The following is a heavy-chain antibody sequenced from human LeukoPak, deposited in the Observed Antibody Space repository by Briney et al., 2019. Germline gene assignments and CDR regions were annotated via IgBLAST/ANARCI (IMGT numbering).Heavy chain of an antibody. CDR1: GGSISSYY. J-gene: IGHJ4*02. CDR3: ATGAFTTFDY. V-gene: IGHV4-59*08. CDR2: IYYSGST. Sequence: SETLSLTCTVSGGSISSYYWSWIRQPPGKGLEWIGYIYYSGSTNYNPSLKSRVTISVDTSKNQFTLKLSSVTAADTAVYYCATGAFTTFDYWGQGTLVTVSS. D-gene: IGHD1-1*01.